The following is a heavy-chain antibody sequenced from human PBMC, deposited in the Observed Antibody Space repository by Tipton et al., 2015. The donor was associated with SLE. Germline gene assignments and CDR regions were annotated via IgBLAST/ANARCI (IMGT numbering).Heavy chain of an antibody. Sequence: TLSLTCTVSGDSINSGNYYWTWIRQPAGKGLEWIGRIHTTGTTNYNPSLKSRVTISVVTSKNQLSLEVTSVTAADSAVYFCARLGSDYYFYMDVWGKGTTVTVS. CDR1: GDSINSGNYY. CDR3: ARLGSDYYFYMDV. CDR2: IHTTGTT. J-gene: IGHJ6*03. D-gene: IGHD3-16*01. V-gene: IGHV4-61*02.